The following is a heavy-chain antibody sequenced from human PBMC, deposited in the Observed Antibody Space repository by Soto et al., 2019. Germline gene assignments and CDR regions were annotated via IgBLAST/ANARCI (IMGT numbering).Heavy chain of an antibody. CDR1: GFRFRTRA. CDR3: TTHEEGAPWARGFAS. D-gene: IGHD1-26*01. CDR2: IRPGGDST. V-gene: IGHV3-23*01. Sequence: TGGSLRLSCAASGFRFRTRAMSWVRQAPGKGLEWVASIRPGGDSTYYADSVKGRFAVSRDNSNVTLYLQMDSLRVEDTAIYYCTTHEEGAPWARGFASWGQGTRGTVS. J-gene: IGHJ5*01.